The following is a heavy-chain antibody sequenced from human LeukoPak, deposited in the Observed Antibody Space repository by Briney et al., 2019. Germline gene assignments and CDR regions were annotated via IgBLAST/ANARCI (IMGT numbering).Heavy chain of an antibody. V-gene: IGHV4-61*02. CDR1: GGSISSGSYY. J-gene: IGHJ4*02. CDR3: ARAGFGELLSPLEYYFDY. D-gene: IGHD3-10*01. Sequence: PSQTLSLTCTVSGGSISSGSYYWSWIRQPAGKGLEWIGRIYTSGSTNYNPSLKSRVTISVDTSKNQFSLKLSSVTAADTAVYYCARAGFGELLSPLEYYFDYWGQGTLVTVSS. CDR2: IYTSGST.